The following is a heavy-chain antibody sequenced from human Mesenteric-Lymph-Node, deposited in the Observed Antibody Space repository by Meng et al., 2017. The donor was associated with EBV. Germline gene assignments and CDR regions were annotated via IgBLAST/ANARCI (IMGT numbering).Heavy chain of an antibody. CDR1: AFSLSPIGG. V-gene: IGHV2-5*02. J-gene: IGHJ4*02. CDR2: IYWDGDD. CDR3: VHTPTRTYFLGDY. D-gene: IGHD1-26*01. Sequence: QIPLKESGPTLVKPTKTLTLPCTFSAFSLSPIGGVAWIRQPPGKALEWLALIYWDGDDRYSPSLKSRLTITKDTSKNQVVLTMTNMAPVDTATYYCVHTPTRTYFLGDYWGQGILVTVSS.